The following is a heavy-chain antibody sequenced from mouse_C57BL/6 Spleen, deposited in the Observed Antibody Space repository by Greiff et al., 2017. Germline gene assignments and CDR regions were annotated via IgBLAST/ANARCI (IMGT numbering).Heavy chain of an antibody. CDR2: FNPNNGDT. CDR3: ARCCAYYYAMDY. D-gene: IGHD1-1*02. Sequence: VKLQESGAELVKPGASVKMSCKASGYTFTTYQMDWVKQRPGKSLEWIGNFNPNNGDTKYNQKFKGKATLTVDKSSNTAYMELSRLTSDDSAVYYCARCCAYYYAMDYWGQGTSVTVSS. J-gene: IGHJ4*01. V-gene: IGHV1-47*01. CDR1: GYTFTTYQ.